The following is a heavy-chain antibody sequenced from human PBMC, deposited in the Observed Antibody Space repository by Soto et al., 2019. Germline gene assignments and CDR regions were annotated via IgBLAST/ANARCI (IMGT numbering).Heavy chain of an antibody. V-gene: IGHV4-59*01. CDR1: GGSISSYY. CDR2: IYYSGST. CDR3: ARAIASFGEFFDY. D-gene: IGHD3-10*01. J-gene: IGHJ4*02. Sequence: SETLSLTCTVSGGSISSYYWSWIRQPPGKRLEWIGYIYYSGSTNYNPSLKSRVTISVDTSKNQFSLKLSSVTAADTAVYYCARAIASFGEFFDYWGQGTLVTVSS.